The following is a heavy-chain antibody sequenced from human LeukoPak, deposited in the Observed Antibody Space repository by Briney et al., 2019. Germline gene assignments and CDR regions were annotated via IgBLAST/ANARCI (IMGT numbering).Heavy chain of an antibody. Sequence: EGSLRLSCAASGFTFSSYGMHWVRQAPGKGLEWVAFIRYDGSNKYYADSVKGRFTISRDNSKNTLYLQMNSLRAEDTAVYYCAKRSGDYGDYYFDYWGQGTLVTVSS. CDR3: AKRSGDYGDYYFDY. D-gene: IGHD4-17*01. CDR1: GFTFSSYG. J-gene: IGHJ4*02. V-gene: IGHV3-30*02. CDR2: IRYDGSNK.